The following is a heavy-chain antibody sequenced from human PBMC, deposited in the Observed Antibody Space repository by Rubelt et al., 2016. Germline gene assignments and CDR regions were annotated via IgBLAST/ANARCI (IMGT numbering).Heavy chain of an antibody. D-gene: IGHD2-8*01. Sequence: QVQLQQSGPGLVKSSQTLSLTCAISGDSVSSNSAAWNWIRQSPSRGLEWLGRTYYRSKWYNDYAVSVKSRIIINPDTSNNQCSLQRNVVTPEDTAVYYCASSMRYFDYWGQGTLVTVSS. V-gene: IGHV6-1*01. CDR2: TYYRSKWYN. J-gene: IGHJ4*02. CDR1: GDSVSSNSAA. CDR3: ASSMRYFDY.